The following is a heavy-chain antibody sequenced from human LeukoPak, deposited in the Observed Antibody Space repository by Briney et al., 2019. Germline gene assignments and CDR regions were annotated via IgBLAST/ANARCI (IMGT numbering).Heavy chain of an antibody. J-gene: IGHJ3*02. CDR2: ISSSSSTI. V-gene: IGHV3-48*04. D-gene: IGHD6-19*01. CDR3: ARLGTYSSGWKGDDAFDI. Sequence: GGSLRLSCAASGFTFSSYSMNWVRQAPGKGLEWVSYISSSSSTIYYADSVKGRFTISRDNAKNSLYLQMNSLRAEDTAVYYCARLGTYSSGWKGDDAFDIWGQGTMVTVSS. CDR1: GFTFSSYS.